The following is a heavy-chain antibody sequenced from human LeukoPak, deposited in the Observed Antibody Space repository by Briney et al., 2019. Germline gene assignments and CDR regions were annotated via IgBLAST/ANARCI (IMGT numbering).Heavy chain of an antibody. V-gene: IGHV3-33*06. CDR1: GFTFSSYG. J-gene: IGHJ4*02. CDR2: IWYDGSNK. Sequence: GRSLRLSCAASGFTFSSYGMHWVRQAPGKGLEWVAVIWYDGSNKYYADSVKGRFTISRDNSKNTLYLQMNSLRAEDTAVYYCAKDGSYGTRVDYWGQGTLVTVSS. D-gene: IGHD1-26*01. CDR3: AKDGSYGTRVDY.